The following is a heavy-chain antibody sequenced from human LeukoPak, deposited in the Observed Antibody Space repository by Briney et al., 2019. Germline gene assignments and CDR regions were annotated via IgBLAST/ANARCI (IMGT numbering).Heavy chain of an antibody. D-gene: IGHD6-13*01. V-gene: IGHV4-34*01. Sequence: SETLSLTCNVSGGSFTNYYWSWIRQTPEKGLEWIGQINHSGDTSYNPSLRSRVTLSVDTSKNQFSLSLTSVTAADAAVYYCSGERAGTIVDYWGQGTLVTVSS. CDR1: GGSFTNYY. CDR2: INHSGDT. CDR3: SGERAGTIVDY. J-gene: IGHJ4*02.